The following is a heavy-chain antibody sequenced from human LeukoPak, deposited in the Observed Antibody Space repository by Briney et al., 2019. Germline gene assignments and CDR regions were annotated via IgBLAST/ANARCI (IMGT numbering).Heavy chain of an antibody. Sequence: GGSLRLSCETSGFTFSSYGMHWVRQAPGKGLEYVAAVSSNGGRTYYANSVKGRFRISRDNSRNTLYLQMGSLRAEDTAVYYCAKSTILTEEFDYWGQGTLVTVSS. V-gene: IGHV3-64*01. D-gene: IGHD3-9*01. CDR1: GFTFSSYG. CDR3: AKSTILTEEFDY. CDR2: VSSNGGRT. J-gene: IGHJ4*02.